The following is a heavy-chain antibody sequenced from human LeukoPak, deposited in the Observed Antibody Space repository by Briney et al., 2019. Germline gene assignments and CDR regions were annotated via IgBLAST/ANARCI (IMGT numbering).Heavy chain of an antibody. J-gene: IGHJ6*04. V-gene: IGHV3-7*01. CDR2: INQHGSEK. CDR1: GFTLSNYW. D-gene: IGHD3-10*02. CDR3: AELGITMIGGV. Sequence: GGSLRLSCAASGFTLSNYWLSWVRQAPGKGLEWVTNINQHGSEKYYVDSVKGRFTISRDNAKNSLYLQMNSLRAEDTAVYYCAELGITMIGGVWGKGTTVTISS.